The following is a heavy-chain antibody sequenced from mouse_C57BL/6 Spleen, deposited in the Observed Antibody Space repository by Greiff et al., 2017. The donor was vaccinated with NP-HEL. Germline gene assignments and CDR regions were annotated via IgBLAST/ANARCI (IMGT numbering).Heavy chain of an antibody. D-gene: IGHD1-1*01. J-gene: IGHJ1*03. V-gene: IGHV1-82*01. CDR1: GYAFSSSG. Sequence: QVQLKESGPELVKPGASVKISCKASGYAFSSSGMNWVKQRPGKGLEWIGRIYPGDGDTNYNGKFKGKATLTADKSSSTAYMQLSSLTSEDSAVYFCARYSGTGYFDVWGTGTTVTVSS. CDR2: IYPGDGDT. CDR3: ARYSGTGYFDV.